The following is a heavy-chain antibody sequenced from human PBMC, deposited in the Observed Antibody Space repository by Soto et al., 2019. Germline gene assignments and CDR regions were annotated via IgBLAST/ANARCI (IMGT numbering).Heavy chain of an antibody. CDR2: IYRTGST. J-gene: IGHJ4*02. D-gene: IGHD1-7*01. CDR3: ASRDPGTSVDY. CDR1: GGSFTSTNW. Sequence: QVQLQESGPGLVKPSGTLSLTCAVSGGSFTSTNWWTWVRQPPGQGLEWIGEIYRTGSTNYNPSLKSLVTISLDKSENQFSLKVTSLTAADTAVYYCASRDPGTSVDYWGQGTLVTVSS. V-gene: IGHV4-4*02.